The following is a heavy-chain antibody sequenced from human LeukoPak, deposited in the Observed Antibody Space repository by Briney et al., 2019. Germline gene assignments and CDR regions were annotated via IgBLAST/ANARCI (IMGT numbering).Heavy chain of an antibody. CDR1: GFTFSSYA. CDR2: IRYDGSNK. J-gene: IGHJ3*02. V-gene: IGHV3-30*02. D-gene: IGHD1-26*01. CDR3: AKDYATFDAFDI. Sequence: TGGSLRLSCAASGFTFSSYAMHWVRQPPGKGLEWVAFIRYDGSNKYHADSVKGRFAISRDNSKNTLYLQMNSLSADDTAVYYCAKDYATFDAFDIWGQGTMVTVSS.